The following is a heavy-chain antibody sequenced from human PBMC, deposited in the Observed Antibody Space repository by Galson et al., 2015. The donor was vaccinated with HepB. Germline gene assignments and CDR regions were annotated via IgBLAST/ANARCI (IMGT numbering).Heavy chain of an antibody. CDR1: GGSISSGDYY. J-gene: IGHJ4*02. V-gene: IGHV4-30-4*01. D-gene: IGHD1-26*01. CDR2: IYYSGST. CDR3: AREIWESRASDY. Sequence: LSLTCTVSGGSISSGDYYWSWIRQPPGKGLEWIGYIYYSGSTYYNPSLKSRVTISVDTSKNQFSLKLSSVTAADTAVYYCAREIWESRASDYWGQGTLVTVSS.